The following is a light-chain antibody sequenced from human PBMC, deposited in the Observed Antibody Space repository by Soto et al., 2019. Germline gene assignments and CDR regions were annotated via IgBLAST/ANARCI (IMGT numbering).Light chain of an antibody. Sequence: QSALTQPASVSGSPGQSITISCTGTSSDIGGYNYVSWYQQHPGQAPKLMIYEVSNRPSGISNRFSGSKSGNTASLTISGLQAEDEADYYCSSNTTSSTLVFGGGTMLTVL. CDR2: EVS. CDR1: SSDIGGYNY. J-gene: IGLJ2*01. V-gene: IGLV2-14*01. CDR3: SSNTTSSTLV.